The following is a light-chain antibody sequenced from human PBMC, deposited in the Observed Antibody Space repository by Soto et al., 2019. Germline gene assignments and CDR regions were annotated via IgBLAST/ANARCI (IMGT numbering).Light chain of an antibody. CDR2: SHN. CDR3: AAWDDGLSGPV. J-gene: IGLJ3*02. Sequence: QSVLTQPPSASGTPGQRVTISCSGSTSNFGRNVVNWYQQLPGTAPKLLIYSHNQRPSGVPDRFSGSKSGTSASLAISGLQSEDEADYYCAAWDDGLSGPVFGGGTKLTVL. V-gene: IGLV1-44*01. CDR1: TSNFGRNV.